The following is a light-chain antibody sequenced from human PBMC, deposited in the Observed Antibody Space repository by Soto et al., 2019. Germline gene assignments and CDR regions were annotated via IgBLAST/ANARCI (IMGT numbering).Light chain of an antibody. J-gene: IGLJ1*01. Sequence: QSVLTQPPSASGTPGQTVTISCSGANSNIGTNYVYWYQQLPGTAPRLLIFRNDQRPSGVPDRFSGSKSDTSASLAITGRRSEDEADYYCAAWDANLGACFGTGTKLTVL. CDR2: RND. CDR1: NSNIGTNY. CDR3: AAWDANLGAC. V-gene: IGLV1-47*01.